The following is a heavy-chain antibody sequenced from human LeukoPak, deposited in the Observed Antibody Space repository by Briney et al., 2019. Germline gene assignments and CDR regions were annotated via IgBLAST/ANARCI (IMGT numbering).Heavy chain of an antibody. CDR2: IYISGTT. D-gene: IGHD1-14*01. J-gene: IGHJ3*02. CDR1: GGSISSYY. CDR3: ATSVEPPHAFDI. V-gene: IGHV4-4*07. Sequence: PSETLSLTCTVSGGSISSYYWSWIRQPAGKGLEWIGRIYISGTTNYNPSLKSRVTISVDTSKNQFSLKLSSVTAADTAVYYCATSVEPPHAFDIWGQGTLVTVSS.